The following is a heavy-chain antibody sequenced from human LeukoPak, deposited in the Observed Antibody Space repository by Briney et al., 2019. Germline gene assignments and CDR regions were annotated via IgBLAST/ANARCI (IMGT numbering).Heavy chain of an antibody. CDR2: TSYDGSNT. CDR1: GFTFSTYG. CDR3: ARSEGSGYYEGWFDP. D-gene: IGHD3-3*01. Sequence: PGGSLRLSCAASGFTFSTYGIHWVRQAPGKGLEWVAVTSYDGSNTYYADSVKGRFTISRDNSKNTLYLQMNFLSDEDTAVYYCARSEGSGYYEGWFDPWGQGTLVTVSS. V-gene: IGHV3-30*03. J-gene: IGHJ5*02.